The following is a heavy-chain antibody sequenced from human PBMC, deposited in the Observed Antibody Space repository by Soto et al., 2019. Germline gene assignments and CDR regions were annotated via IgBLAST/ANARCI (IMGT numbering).Heavy chain of an antibody. CDR2: IYYSGST. J-gene: IGHJ6*03. CDR3: ARRGSSFSYYYYMDV. V-gene: IGHV4-31*03. D-gene: IGHD6-6*01. CDR1: GGSISSGGYY. Sequence: SETLSLTCTVSGGSISSGGYYWSWIRQHPGKGLEWIGYIYYSGSTYYNPSLKSRVTISVDTSKNQFSLKLSSVTAADTAVYYCARRGSSFSYYYYMDVWGKGTTVTVSS.